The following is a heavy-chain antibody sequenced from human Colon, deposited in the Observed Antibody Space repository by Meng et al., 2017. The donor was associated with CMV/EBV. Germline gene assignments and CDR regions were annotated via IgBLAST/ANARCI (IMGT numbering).Heavy chain of an antibody. Sequence: SETLSLTCTVSGGSISTSSYFWGWIRQPPGKGLEWIATIDYSGSTDYNPSLQRRVTMSVDTSKNQFSLNVTSVTAADTAVYYCMNRAYIQGQDFWGQGMLVTVSS. V-gene: IGHV4-39*07. CDR3: MNRAYIQGQDF. CDR2: IDYSGST. D-gene: IGHD5-12*01. CDR1: GGSISTSSYF. J-gene: IGHJ4*02.